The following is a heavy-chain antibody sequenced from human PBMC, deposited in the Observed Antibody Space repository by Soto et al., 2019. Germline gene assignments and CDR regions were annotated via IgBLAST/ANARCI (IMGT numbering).Heavy chain of an antibody. Sequence: EVQLLESGGGLVQPGGSLRLSCAASGLTFSSHAMSWVRQAPGKGREWVSVISNSGGAIHYANSVKGRFTISRDKSKNTLYLQMNSLRAEDTAVYYCAKDEPYSSRNFGMDVWGQGTTVTVSS. CDR2: ISNSGGAI. CDR1: GLTFSSHA. J-gene: IGHJ6*02. D-gene: IGHD4-4*01. V-gene: IGHV3-23*01. CDR3: AKDEPYSSRNFGMDV.